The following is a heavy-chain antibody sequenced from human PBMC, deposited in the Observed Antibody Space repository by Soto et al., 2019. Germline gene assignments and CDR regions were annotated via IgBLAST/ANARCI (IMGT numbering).Heavy chain of an antibody. J-gene: IGHJ6*03. CDR1: GFTFDDYV. Sequence: GGSLRLSCAASGFTFDDYVMHWVRQAPGKGLEWVSGISWNSGSIGYADSVKGRFTISRDNAKNSLYLQMNSLRAEDTALYYCVKDSSGSSHYYYYMDVWGKGTTVTVSS. D-gene: IGHD6-19*01. CDR2: ISWNSGSI. V-gene: IGHV3-9*01. CDR3: VKDSSGSSHYYYYMDV.